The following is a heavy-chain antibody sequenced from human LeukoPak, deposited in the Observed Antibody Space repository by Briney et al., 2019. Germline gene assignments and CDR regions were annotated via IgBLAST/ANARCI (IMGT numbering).Heavy chain of an antibody. J-gene: IGHJ4*02. Sequence: SETLSLTCTVSGGSISSYYWGWIRQPAGKGLEWIGEINHSGSTDYNPSLKSRVTISVDTSKNQFSLKLSSVTAEDTAVYYCASQRGHVPTAIDYWGQGTLVTVSS. CDR3: ASQRGHVPTAIDY. V-gene: IGHV4-34*01. CDR1: GGSISSYY. D-gene: IGHD5-18*01. CDR2: INHSGST.